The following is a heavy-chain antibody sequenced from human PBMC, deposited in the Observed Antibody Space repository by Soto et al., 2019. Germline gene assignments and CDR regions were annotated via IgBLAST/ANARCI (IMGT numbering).Heavy chain of an antibody. CDR1: GGTFSSYT. V-gene: IGHV1-69*02. Sequence: SVKVSCKASGGTFSSYTISWVRQAPGQGLEWMGRIIPILGIANYAQKFQGRVTITADKSTSTAYMELSSLRSEDTAVYYCARGGYDSSGYPYDAFDIWGQGTMVTVSS. CDR2: IIPILGIA. J-gene: IGHJ3*02. D-gene: IGHD3-22*01. CDR3: ARGGYDSSGYPYDAFDI.